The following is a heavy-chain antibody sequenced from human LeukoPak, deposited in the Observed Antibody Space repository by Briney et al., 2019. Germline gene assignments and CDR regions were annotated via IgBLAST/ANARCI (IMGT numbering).Heavy chain of an antibody. D-gene: IGHD3-3*01. CDR1: GGSFSGYY. CDR2: IYTSGST. J-gene: IGHJ6*03. V-gene: IGHV4-59*10. CDR3: ARHITYYYYMDV. Sequence: SETLSLTCAVYGGSFSGYYWSWIRQPAGKGLEWIGRIYTSGSTNYNPSLKSRVTISVDTSKNQFSLKLSSVTAADTAVYYCARHITYYYYMDVWGKGTTVTISS.